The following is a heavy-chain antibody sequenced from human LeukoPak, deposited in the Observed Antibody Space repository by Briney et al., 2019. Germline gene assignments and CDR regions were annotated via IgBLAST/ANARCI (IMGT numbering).Heavy chain of an antibody. CDR3: ARGNYGSGSNYNYGMDV. CDR2: VRYDASDK. D-gene: IGHD3-10*01. Sequence: SGGTLRLSCAASGFTLRSYTMIWVRQAPGKGLEWVAVVRYDASDKYYRDSVKGQFTISRDNSENTLYLQMNSLRAEDTAVYYCARGNYGSGSNYNYGMDVWGRGTTVIVSS. J-gene: IGHJ6*02. CDR1: GFTLRSYT. V-gene: IGHV3-33*08.